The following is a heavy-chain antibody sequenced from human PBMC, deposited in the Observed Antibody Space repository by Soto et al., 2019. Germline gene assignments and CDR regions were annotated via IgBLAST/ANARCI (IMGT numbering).Heavy chain of an antibody. V-gene: IGHV3-64*01. CDR1: GFTFSNYA. J-gene: IGHJ6*03. Sequence: EVQLVESGGGLVQPGGSLRLSCAASGFTFSNYAMDWVRQAPGKVLEYVSGIIINGVGTYYANSVKDRFTISRDNSKNTLYLQMGSLRAEDMAVYYCARREQSDYYYMDVWGKGTSVTVSS. D-gene: IGHD1-26*01. CDR3: ARREQSDYYYMDV. CDR2: IIINGVGT.